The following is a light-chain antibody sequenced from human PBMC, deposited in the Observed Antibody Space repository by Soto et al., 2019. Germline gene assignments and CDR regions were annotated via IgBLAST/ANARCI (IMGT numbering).Light chain of an antibody. V-gene: IGKV1-5*01. CDR3: QQYNSYSVK. J-gene: IGKJ1*01. Sequence: DIPMTQSPSTLSASVGDRVTITCRASQSISSWLAWYQQKPGKAPKLLIYDASSLESGVPSRFSGSGSGTEFTLTISSLQPDDFATYYCQQYNSYSVKFGQGTKVEIK. CDR1: QSISSW. CDR2: DAS.